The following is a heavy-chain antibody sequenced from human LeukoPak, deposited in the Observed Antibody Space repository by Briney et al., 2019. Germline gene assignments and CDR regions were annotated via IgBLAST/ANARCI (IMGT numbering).Heavy chain of an antibody. CDR1: GFTFSSYA. Sequence: PGRSLRLSCAASGFTFSSYAMHWVRQAPGKGLEWVAVISYDGSNNYYADSVKGRFTISRDNSKNTLYLQMNSLRAEDTAVYYCAKGYSYGVRWYYFDYWGQGTLVTVSS. D-gene: IGHD5-18*01. CDR2: ISYDGSNN. V-gene: IGHV3-30*04. J-gene: IGHJ4*02. CDR3: AKGYSYGVRWYYFDY.